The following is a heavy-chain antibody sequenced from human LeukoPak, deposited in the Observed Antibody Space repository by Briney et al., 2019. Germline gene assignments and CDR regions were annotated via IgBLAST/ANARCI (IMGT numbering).Heavy chain of an antibody. J-gene: IGHJ4*02. CDR2: IIPIFGTA. D-gene: IGHD3-10*01. CDR3: ASYYGSGSYLLFNY. V-gene: IGHV1-69*01. CDR1: GGTFSSYA. Sequence: SSVKVSCKASGGTFSSYAISWVRQAPGQGLEWMGGIIPIFGTANYAQKFQGRVTITADESTSTAYMELSSLRSEDTAVYYCASYYGSGSYLLFNYWGQGTLVTVSS.